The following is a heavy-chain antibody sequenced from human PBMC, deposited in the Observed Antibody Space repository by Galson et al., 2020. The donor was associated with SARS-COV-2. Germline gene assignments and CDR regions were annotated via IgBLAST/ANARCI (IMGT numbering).Heavy chain of an antibody. Sequence: SETLSLTCAVYGGSFSDYYWSWIRQPPGKGLEWIGEINSSGSTNYNPSPKSRVTISVDTSKNHFSLKLSAVTAADTAVYYCAREENFFLVVTGTRMCYLDDWGRGTLATVAS. J-gene: IGHJ4*02. CDR1: GGSFSDYY. CDR2: INSSGST. CDR3: AREENFFLVVTGTRMCYLDD. D-gene: IGHD2-21*02. V-gene: IGHV4-34*01.